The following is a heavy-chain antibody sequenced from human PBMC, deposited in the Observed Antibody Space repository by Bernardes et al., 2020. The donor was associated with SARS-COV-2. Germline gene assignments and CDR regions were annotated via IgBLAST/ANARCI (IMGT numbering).Heavy chain of an antibody. Sequence: ASVKVSCKASGYSFTTYGITWVRQAPGQGLEWMGWISAFNGYTNYEQNFQGRVTMTMNTATSTAYMELRSLRSDDTAIYYCARRDGDSGWFSFDYWAQGTLGTVSS. J-gene: IGHJ4*02. CDR2: ISAFNGYT. D-gene: IGHD6-19*01. CDR3: ARRDGDSGWFSFDY. V-gene: IGHV1-18*04. CDR1: GYSFTTYG.